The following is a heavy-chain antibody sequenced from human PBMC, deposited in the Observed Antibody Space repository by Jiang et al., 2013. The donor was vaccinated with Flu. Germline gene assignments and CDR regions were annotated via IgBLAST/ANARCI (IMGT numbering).Heavy chain of an antibody. CDR3: ARRSVPGNYYFGMDV. Sequence: GAEVKKPGESLKISCKDSGYRFTNYWFGWVRQMPGKGLEWMGIIYAGDSNTKYSPSFQGQVTISADTSISTAYLQWSGLKASDTAMYYCARRSVPGNYYFGMDVWGQGTTVTVSS. CDR2: IYAGDSNT. V-gene: IGHV5-51*03. D-gene: IGHD6-19*01. J-gene: IGHJ6*02. CDR1: GYRFTNYW.